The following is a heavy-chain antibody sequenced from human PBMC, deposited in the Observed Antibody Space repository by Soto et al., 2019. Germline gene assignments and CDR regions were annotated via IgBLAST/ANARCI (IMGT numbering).Heavy chain of an antibody. D-gene: IGHD6-6*01. CDR3: ARDDITSRPGYFDY. V-gene: IGHV4-61*01. CDR2: VYYSGSS. CDR1: GGSVSSGSYY. Sequence: QVQLQESGPGLVKPSETLSLTCTVSGGSVSSGSYYWNWIRQPPGKGLEWIGYVYYSGSSNYNPPLKSRVTISVDTSKNEFSLKVKSVTAADTAVYYCARDDITSRPGYFDYWGQGTLVTVSS. J-gene: IGHJ4*02.